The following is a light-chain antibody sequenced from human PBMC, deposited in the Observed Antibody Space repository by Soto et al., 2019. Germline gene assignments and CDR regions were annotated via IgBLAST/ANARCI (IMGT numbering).Light chain of an antibody. CDR3: SSYTSSSTRV. V-gene: IGLV2-14*03. Sequence: LTQPAPVSGSPGQSITISCTGTSSDVGAYDYVSWYQQHPDKAPKLMIYEVSNRPSGVSNRFSGSKSVNTATLTISGLQADDEADYYCSSYTSSSTRVFGTGTKVTVL. CDR2: EVS. CDR1: SSDVGAYDY. J-gene: IGLJ1*01.